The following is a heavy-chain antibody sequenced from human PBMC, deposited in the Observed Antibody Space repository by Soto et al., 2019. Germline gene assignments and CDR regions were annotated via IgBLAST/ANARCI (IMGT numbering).Heavy chain of an antibody. D-gene: IGHD3-22*01. J-gene: IGHJ6*02. Sequence: PGGSLRLSCAASGFTFSSYSMNWVRQAPGKGLEWVSSISSSSSYIYYADSVKGRFTISRDNAKNSLYLQMNSLRAEDTAVYYCARDKAYYYDSSGYYSVYYYYYGMDVWGQGTKVTVYS. CDR2: ISSSSSYI. CDR3: ARDKAYYYDSSGYYSVYYYYYGMDV. CDR1: GFTFSSYS. V-gene: IGHV3-21*01.